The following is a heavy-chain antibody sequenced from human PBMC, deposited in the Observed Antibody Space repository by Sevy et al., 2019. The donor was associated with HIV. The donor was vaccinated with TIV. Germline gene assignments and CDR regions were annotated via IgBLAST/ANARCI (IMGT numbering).Heavy chain of an antibody. CDR2: ISSSGSTI. Sequence: GGSLRLSCAASGFTFSDYYMSWIRQAPGKGLEWVSYISSSGSTIYYADSVKGRFTISRDNAKNSLYLQMNSLRAGDTAVYYCAREGVVAATPLDYWGQGTLVTVSS. D-gene: IGHD2-15*01. J-gene: IGHJ4*02. CDR1: GFTFSDYY. V-gene: IGHV3-11*01. CDR3: AREGVVAATPLDY.